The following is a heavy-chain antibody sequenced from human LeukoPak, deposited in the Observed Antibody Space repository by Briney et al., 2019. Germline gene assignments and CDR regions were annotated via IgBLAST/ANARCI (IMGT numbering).Heavy chain of an antibody. V-gene: IGHV3-11*01. Sequence: GGSLRLSCAASGFTFSDYYMSWIRQAPGKGLEWVSYISSSGSTIYYADSVKGRFTISRDNAKNSLYLQMDSLRAEDTAVYYCARDYYYDSSGYPGYWGQGTLVTVSS. CDR1: GFTFSDYY. D-gene: IGHD3-22*01. CDR2: ISSSGSTI. CDR3: ARDYYYDSSGYPGY. J-gene: IGHJ4*02.